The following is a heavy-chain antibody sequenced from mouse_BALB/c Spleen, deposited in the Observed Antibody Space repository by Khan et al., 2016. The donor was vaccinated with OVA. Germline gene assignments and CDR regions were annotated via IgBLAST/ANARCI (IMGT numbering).Heavy chain of an antibody. Sequence: QIQLVQSGPELKKPGETVKISCKASGYTFTNYGMNWVKQSPGKALKWMGWINTYTGEPTYADDFKGRFAFSLETSASTAYLQINNLKNEDTATDCCARPPCFSDTLAYWGQGTSVSVSS. CDR2: INTYTGEP. D-gene: IGHD3-1*01. J-gene: IGHJ4*01. V-gene: IGHV9-3-1*01. CDR3: ARPPCFSDTLAY. CDR1: GYTFTNYG.